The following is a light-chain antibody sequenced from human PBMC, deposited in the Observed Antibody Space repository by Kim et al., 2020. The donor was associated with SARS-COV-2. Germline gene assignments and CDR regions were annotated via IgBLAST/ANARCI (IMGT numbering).Light chain of an antibody. J-gene: IGLJ3*02. V-gene: IGLV3-21*04. CDR2: YDS. Sequence: VSVAPGKTARMTCGGNNIGSKSVPWYQQKPGQAPVLVIYYDSDRPSGIPERFSGSNSGNTATLTISRVEAGDEADYYCQVWDSSRVFGGGTQLTVL. CDR3: QVWDSSRV. CDR1: NIGSKS.